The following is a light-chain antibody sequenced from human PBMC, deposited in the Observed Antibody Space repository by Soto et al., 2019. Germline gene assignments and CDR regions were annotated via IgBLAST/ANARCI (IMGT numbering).Light chain of an antibody. CDR2: DAS. J-gene: IGKJ5*01. CDR3: QQYATLLAFT. V-gene: IGKV1-33*01. CDR1: QDISKN. Sequence: IQMTQSPSSLSASVGDRVTITCQASQDISKNLNWYQQKPGKAPKLLIYDASSLQTGVPSRFSASGSSAHLTFTISSLLEEDVAAYNCQQYATLLAFTFGQGTRREIK.